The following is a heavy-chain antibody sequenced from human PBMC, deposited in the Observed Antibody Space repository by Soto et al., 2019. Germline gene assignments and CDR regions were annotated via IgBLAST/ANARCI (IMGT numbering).Heavy chain of an antibody. CDR1: GGSFSGYY. CDR2: INHSGRT. V-gene: IGHV4-34*01. Sequence: QVQLQQWGAGLLKPSETLSLTCAVYGGSFSGYYWSWIRQPPGKGLEWIGEINHSGRTNYNPSLKSRVTIAVDTSKKQFSLKLSSVTAADTAVYYCARGLEYSTPKPFDYWGQGTLVTVSS. J-gene: IGHJ4*02. CDR3: ARGLEYSTPKPFDY. D-gene: IGHD6-6*01.